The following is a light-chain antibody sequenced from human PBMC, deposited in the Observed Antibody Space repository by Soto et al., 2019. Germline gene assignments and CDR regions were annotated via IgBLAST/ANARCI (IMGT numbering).Light chain of an antibody. Sequence: QSALTQPASVSGSPGQSITISCTGTSSDVGTYNLVSWYQQHPDKAPKLIIYEGSKRPSGLSNRFSGSKSGNTASLTISGLQAEDEVDYYCCSYAGSSTPYVFGTGTKVTVL. CDR3: CSYAGSSTPYV. J-gene: IGLJ1*01. CDR2: EGS. CDR1: SSDVGTYNL. V-gene: IGLV2-23*01.